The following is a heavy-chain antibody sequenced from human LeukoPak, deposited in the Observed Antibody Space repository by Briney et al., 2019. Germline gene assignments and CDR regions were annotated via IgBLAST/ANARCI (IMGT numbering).Heavy chain of an antibody. Sequence: SETLSLTCTVSGGSISSGDYYWSWIRQPPGKGMEWIVYIYYSGSTYYNPSLKSRVTISVNTSKNQFSLKLSSVTAADTAVYYCARARWELLSAFDIWGQGTMVTVSS. J-gene: IGHJ3*02. CDR2: IYYSGST. CDR3: ARARWELLSAFDI. D-gene: IGHD1-26*01. CDR1: GGSISSGDYY. V-gene: IGHV4-30-4*08.